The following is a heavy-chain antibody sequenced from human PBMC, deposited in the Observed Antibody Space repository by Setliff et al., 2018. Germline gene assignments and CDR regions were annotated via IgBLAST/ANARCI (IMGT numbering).Heavy chain of an antibody. CDR2: ISPHTGNT. CDR3: SRLVRFCTRTACQRLSGGEF. V-gene: IGHV1-18*01. J-gene: IGHJ4*02. D-gene: IGHD2-8*01. Sequence: ASVKVSCKASGYAFSDYGVTWVRQAPGQGLEWVGWISPHTGNTYYAPNFEGRVSLTTDTSTRTAYMELRSLSSDDTAVYYCSRLVRFCTRTACQRLSGGEFWGQGTLVTVSS. CDR1: GYAFSDYG.